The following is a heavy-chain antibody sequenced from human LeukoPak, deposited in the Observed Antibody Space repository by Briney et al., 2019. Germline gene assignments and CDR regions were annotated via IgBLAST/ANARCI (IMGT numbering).Heavy chain of an antibody. Sequence: TGGSLRLSCAASGFTFSSYEINWVRQAPGKGLEWVSYISSSGSTIYYADSVKGRFTISRDNAKNSLYLQMNSLKTEDTAVYYCTTSMTTVTTLDIWGQGTMVTVSS. V-gene: IGHV3-48*03. CDR2: ISSSGSTI. CDR3: TTSMTTVTTLDI. CDR1: GFTFSSYE. J-gene: IGHJ3*02. D-gene: IGHD4-17*01.